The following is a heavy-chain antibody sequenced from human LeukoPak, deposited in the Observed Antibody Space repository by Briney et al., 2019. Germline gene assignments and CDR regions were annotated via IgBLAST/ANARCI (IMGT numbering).Heavy chain of an antibody. CDR1: GGSISSSNW. CDR3: ARTTVTPYYYYYYMDV. J-gene: IGHJ6*03. Sequence: QPSGTLSLTCAVSGGSISSSNWWSWVRQPPGKGLEWIGEIYHSGSTNYNPSLKSRVTISVDKSKNQFSLKLSSVTAADTAVYYCARTTVTPYYYYYYMDVWGKGTTVTVSS. CDR2: IYHSGST. V-gene: IGHV4-4*02. D-gene: IGHD4-17*01.